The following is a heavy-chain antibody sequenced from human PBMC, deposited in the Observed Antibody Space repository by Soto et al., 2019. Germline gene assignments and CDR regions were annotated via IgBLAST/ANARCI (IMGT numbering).Heavy chain of an antibody. CDR1: GGSISSGGDY. CDR3: ARYYGLGRPTSYWFDP. CDR2: IYYSGST. V-gene: IGHV4-31*03. D-gene: IGHD3-10*01. Sequence: QVQLQESGPGLVKPSQTLSLTCTVSGGSISSGGDYWSWIRQHPGKGLEWIGYIYYSGSTYYNPSLKSRVTISVDTSKNQFSLKLSSVTAADTAVYYCARYYGLGRPTSYWFDPWGQGTLVTVSS. J-gene: IGHJ5*02.